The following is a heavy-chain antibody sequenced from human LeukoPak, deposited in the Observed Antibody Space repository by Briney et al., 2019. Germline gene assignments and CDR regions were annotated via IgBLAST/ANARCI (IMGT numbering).Heavy chain of an antibody. CDR3: ARFTRRSPQDY. Sequence: GGSLRLSCAASGFSFGDDAMTWVRQAPGKGLEWVSVISGSGATPQYADSVRGRFTISRDNSGNMLYLQMSSLGAVDTAIYYCARFTRRSPQDYWGQGTLVIVSS. CDR2: ISGSGATP. CDR1: GFSFGDDA. V-gene: IGHV3-23*01. D-gene: IGHD6-13*01. J-gene: IGHJ4*02.